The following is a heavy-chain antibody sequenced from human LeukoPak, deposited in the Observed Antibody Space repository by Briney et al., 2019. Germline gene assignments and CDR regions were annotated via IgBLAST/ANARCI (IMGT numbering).Heavy chain of an antibody. CDR2: IGIDSGNT. V-gene: IGHV3-48*04. Sequence: GGSLRLSCTASGFPFSDYSMNWVRQAPGRGLEWISYIGIDSGNTKYADSVRGRFTISADSAKNSLYLQMNSLRVEDTAVYYCARDHNYAFDNWGQETLVSVSS. D-gene: IGHD1-1*01. CDR1: GFPFSDYS. CDR3: ARDHNYAFDN. J-gene: IGHJ4*02.